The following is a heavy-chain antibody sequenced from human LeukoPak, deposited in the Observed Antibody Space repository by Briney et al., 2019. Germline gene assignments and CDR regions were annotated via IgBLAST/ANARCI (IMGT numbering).Heavy chain of an antibody. D-gene: IGHD6-19*01. CDR3: ARSEDSSGWYAAYYFDF. CDR1: GGSISSRAYY. CDR2: MYYSGTS. V-gene: IGHV4-39*01. Sequence: SETLSLTCTVSGGSISSRAYYWGWIRQPPGKGLEWIGSMYYSGTSYYNPSLQSRVTIFVDTSKNQFSLKLSSVTAADTALYYCARSEDSSGWYAAYYFDFWGQGTLVTVSS. J-gene: IGHJ4*02.